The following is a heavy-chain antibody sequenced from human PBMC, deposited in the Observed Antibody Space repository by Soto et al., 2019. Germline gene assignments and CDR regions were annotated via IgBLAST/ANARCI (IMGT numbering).Heavy chain of an antibody. CDR2: IIPVSATT. CDR3: AIGCSTGWYTSFSS. Sequence: SVKVSCKASGGTFSSYAFNWVRQAPVQGLEWMGGIIPVSATTNYGQKFQGRVTITADKIKGTAYMELSSLGSEDTAVYFCAIGCSTGWYTSFSSSAQGSLVTVSS. CDR1: GGTFSSYA. J-gene: IGHJ5*02. V-gene: IGHV1-69*06. D-gene: IGHD6-19*01.